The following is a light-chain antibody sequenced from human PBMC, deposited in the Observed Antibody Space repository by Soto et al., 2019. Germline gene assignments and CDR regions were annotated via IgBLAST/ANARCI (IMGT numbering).Light chain of an antibody. Sequence: QSALTQPASVSGSPGQSITISCTGTSSDVGGYNYVSWYQQHPGKAPKLMIYEVSNRPSGVSNRFSGSKSGNTASLTISGLQAEDEADYYCSSYTSSSTSVVFGGGTQLTV. V-gene: IGLV2-14*01. J-gene: IGLJ2*01. CDR1: SSDVGGYNY. CDR3: SSYTSSSTSVV. CDR2: EVS.